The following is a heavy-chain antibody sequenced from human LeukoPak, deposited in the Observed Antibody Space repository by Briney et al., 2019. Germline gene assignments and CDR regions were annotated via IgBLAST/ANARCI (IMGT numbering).Heavy chain of an antibody. J-gene: IGHJ4*02. CDR3: ARIRSYDSSGYLVY. V-gene: IGHV1-2*06. D-gene: IGHD3-22*01. CDR2: INPNSGGT. CDR1: GYTFTGYY. Sequence: ASVKVSCKASGYTFTGYYMHWVRQAPGQGLEWMGRINPNSGGTNYAQKFQGRVTKTRDTSISTAYMEPSRLRSDDTAVYYCARIRSYDSSGYLVYWGQGTLVTVSS.